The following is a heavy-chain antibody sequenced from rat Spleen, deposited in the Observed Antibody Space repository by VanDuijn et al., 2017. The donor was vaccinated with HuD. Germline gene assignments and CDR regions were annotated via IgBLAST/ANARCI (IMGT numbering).Heavy chain of an antibody. V-gene: IGHV5S10*01. CDR1: GFTFSDYN. CDR3: ARGGFFRY. J-gene: IGHJ2*01. CDR2: IIYDGTRT. Sequence: EVQLVESGGGLVQPGRSLKLSCAASGFTFSDYNMAWVRQAPKKGLEGVATIIYDGTRTFYRDSVKGRFTISRDNAQNTLYLQMNSLRSEDTATYYCARGGFFRYWGQGVMVTVSS. D-gene: IGHD1-11*01.